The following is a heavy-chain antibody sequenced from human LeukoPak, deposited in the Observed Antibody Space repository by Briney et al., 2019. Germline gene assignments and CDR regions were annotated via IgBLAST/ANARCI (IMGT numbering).Heavy chain of an antibody. CDR2: INHSGST. J-gene: IGHJ4*02. Sequence: PSETLSLTCAVYGGSFSGYYWSWIRQPPGKGLEWIGEINHSGSTNYNPSLKSRVTISVDTSKNQFSLKLSSVTAADTAVYYCARVTLRSGWYGYWGQGTLVTVSS. CDR1: GGSFSGYY. CDR3: ARVTLRSGWYGY. D-gene: IGHD6-19*01. V-gene: IGHV4-34*01.